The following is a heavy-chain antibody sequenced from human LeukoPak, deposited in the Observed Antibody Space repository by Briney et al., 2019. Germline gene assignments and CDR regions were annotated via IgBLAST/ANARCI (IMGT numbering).Heavy chain of an antibody. CDR2: ISGYNGNT. CDR3: ARDQRWESRDFDY. J-gene: IGHJ4*02. D-gene: IGHD1-26*01. CDR1: GYTFTSSG. Sequence: ASVKVSCTASGYTFTSSGLIWVRQAPGQGLEWMGWISGYNGNTNYAQKLQGRVTMTTDTSTSTAYMELRSLRSDDTAVYYCARDQRWESRDFDYWGQGTLVTVSS. V-gene: IGHV1-18*01.